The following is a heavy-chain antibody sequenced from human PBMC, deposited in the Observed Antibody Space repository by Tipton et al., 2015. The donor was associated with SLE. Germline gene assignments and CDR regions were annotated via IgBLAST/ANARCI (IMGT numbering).Heavy chain of an antibody. V-gene: IGHV4-34*01. J-gene: IGHJ4*02. CDR3: ASTFWYFDY. D-gene: IGHD3-16*01. CDR1: GGSFSAYY. Sequence: TLSLTCAVYGGSFSAYYWSRIRQPPGKGLEWIGEINHGGSINYNPSPKSRVTISVDTSKNQFSLKLSSVTAADTAMYYCASTFWYFDYWGQGTLVTVSS. CDR2: INHGGSI.